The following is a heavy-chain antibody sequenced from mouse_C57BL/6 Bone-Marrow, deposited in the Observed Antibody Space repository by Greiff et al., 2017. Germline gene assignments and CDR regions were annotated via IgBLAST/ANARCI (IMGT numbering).Heavy chain of an antibody. CDR2: IDPENGDT. J-gene: IGHJ2*01. D-gene: IGHD2-1*01. CDR1: GFNIKDDY. CDR3: TVYGNYGLSLYFDY. Sequence: VQLQQSGAELVRPEASVKLSCTASGFNIKDDYMHWVKQRPEQGLEWIGWIDPENGDTEYASKFQGKATITADTSSNTAYLQLSSLTSEDTAVYYCTVYGNYGLSLYFDYWGQGTTLTVSS. V-gene: IGHV14-4*01.